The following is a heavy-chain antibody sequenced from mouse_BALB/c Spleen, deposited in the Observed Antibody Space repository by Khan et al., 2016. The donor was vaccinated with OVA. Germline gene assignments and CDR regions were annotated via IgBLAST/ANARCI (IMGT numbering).Heavy chain of an antibody. CDR2: IYPGDGST. CDR1: GYTFTAYD. V-gene: IGHV1S56*01. CDR3: AREGLRGVALDY. D-gene: IGHD2-4*01. J-gene: IGHJ4*01. Sequence: QVQLQQSGPELVKPGASVKISCKASGYTFTAYDINWARQRPGQGLEWIGWIYPGDGSTEYNENFKGEATLTAAESSNTAYMQLSILTSEKSAVYFCAREGLRGVALDYWGQGTSVSVSS.